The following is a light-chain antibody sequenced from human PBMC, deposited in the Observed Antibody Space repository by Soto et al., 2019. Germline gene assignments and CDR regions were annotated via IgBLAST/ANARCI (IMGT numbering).Light chain of an antibody. CDR1: SSDVGAHHS. J-gene: IGLJ3*02. Sequence: QSVLTQPASVSGSPGQSFTISCTGTSSDVGAHHSVSWYQQHPGKAPKLIIFDVSNRPSGVSNRFSGSKSGNTASLTISGLHAEDDPDYYCSSFTDTGTVMFGGGTKVTVL. V-gene: IGLV2-14*03. CDR3: SSFTDTGTVM. CDR2: DVS.